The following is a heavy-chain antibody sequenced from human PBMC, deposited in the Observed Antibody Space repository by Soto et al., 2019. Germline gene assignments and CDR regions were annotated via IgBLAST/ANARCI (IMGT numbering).Heavy chain of an antibody. CDR1: GFTFSSYE. Sequence: EVQLVESGGGLVQPGGSLRLSCAASGFTFSSYEMNWVRQAPGKGLEWVSYISSSGSTIYYADSVKGRFTISRDNAKNSLYLQMNSLRAEDTAVYYCARERRDILIGYYKDWGQGTLVTVSS. CDR2: ISSSGSTI. J-gene: IGHJ4*02. D-gene: IGHD3-9*01. CDR3: ARERRDILIGYYKD. V-gene: IGHV3-48*03.